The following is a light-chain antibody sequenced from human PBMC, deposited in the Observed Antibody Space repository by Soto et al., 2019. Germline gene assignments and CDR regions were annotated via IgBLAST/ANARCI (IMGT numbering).Light chain of an antibody. Sequence: QSVLTQSPSASGTPGQRVTISCSGSSSNIGSNTVSWYQQLPGTAPQLLIYSNHQRPSGVPDRCSGSKSGTSASLAIGGLQSEDEGDYYCATWDDSLNGHVFGTGTKVTVL. J-gene: IGLJ1*01. CDR3: ATWDDSLNGHV. CDR2: SNH. V-gene: IGLV1-44*01. CDR1: SSNIGSNT.